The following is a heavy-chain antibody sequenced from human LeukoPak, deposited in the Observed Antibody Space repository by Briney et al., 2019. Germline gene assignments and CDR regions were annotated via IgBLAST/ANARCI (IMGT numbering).Heavy chain of an antibody. Sequence: SQTLSLTCAISGDSVSSNSAAWNWIRQSPSRGLEWLGRTYYRSKWYNDSAVSVKRRIIINPDTSKSQLSLQLNSVTPEDAAVYYCARGPAGPPFFDYWGQGTLVTVSS. CDR2: TYYRSKWYN. CDR3: ARGPAGPPFFDY. J-gene: IGHJ4*02. V-gene: IGHV6-1*01. CDR1: GDSVSSNSAA.